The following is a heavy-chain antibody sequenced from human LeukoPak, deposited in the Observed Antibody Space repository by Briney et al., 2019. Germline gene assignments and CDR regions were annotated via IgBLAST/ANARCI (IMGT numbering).Heavy chain of an antibody. D-gene: IGHD4-17*01. Sequence: PSETLSLTCAVSGGSISSNSYYWGWIRQPPGKGLEWIGSIYYSGSTYYNPSLKSRVTISVDTSKNQFSLKLSSVTAADTAVYYCASGGPVTRFDYWGQGTLVTVSS. V-gene: IGHV4-39*07. CDR1: GGSISSNSYY. CDR3: ASGGPVTRFDY. CDR2: IYYSGST. J-gene: IGHJ4*02.